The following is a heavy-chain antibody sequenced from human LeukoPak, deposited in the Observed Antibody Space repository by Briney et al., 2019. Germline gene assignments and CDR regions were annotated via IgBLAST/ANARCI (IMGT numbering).Heavy chain of an antibody. CDR1: RLRFSSYA. D-gene: IGHD2-15*01. Sequence: GGSLRLSCAASRLRFSSYAMHWVRQAPGKGLEWVAVVSSDDRNKYYADSVKGRFTISRDNSRNTLFLQMNSLSAEDTAVYYCAKGCDTNCFHFDYWGQGILVTVSS. J-gene: IGHJ4*02. CDR2: VSSDDRNK. V-gene: IGHV3-30-3*01. CDR3: AKGCDTNCFHFDY.